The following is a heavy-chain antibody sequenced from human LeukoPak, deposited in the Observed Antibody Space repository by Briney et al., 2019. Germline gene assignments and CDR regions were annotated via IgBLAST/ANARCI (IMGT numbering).Heavy chain of an antibody. J-gene: IGHJ3*02. Sequence: ASVKVSCKASGYTFTSYDINWVRQATGQGLEWMGWMNPNSGNTGYAQKFQGRVTMTRNTSISTAYMELSSLRSEDTAVYYCARVSAFGGVIVLVREAFDIWGQGTMVTVSS. CDR2: MNPNSGNT. D-gene: IGHD3-16*02. V-gene: IGHV1-8*01. CDR3: ARVSAFGGVIVLVREAFDI. CDR1: GYTFTSYD.